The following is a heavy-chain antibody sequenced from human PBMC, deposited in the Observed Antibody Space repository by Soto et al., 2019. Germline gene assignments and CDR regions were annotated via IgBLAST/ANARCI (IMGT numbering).Heavy chain of an antibody. D-gene: IGHD1-26*01. Sequence: SVKRSCKASRYSFTSLDINWVRQTSGQGLEWMGWMQPSSGRTGYAQKFQGRVTMTRDTSINTAYMEMSSLTSDDTAFYYCARGVTAGVDYWGQGTLVTVSS. CDR2: MQPSSGRT. CDR1: RYSFTSLD. V-gene: IGHV1-8*01. J-gene: IGHJ4*02. CDR3: ARGVTAGVDY.